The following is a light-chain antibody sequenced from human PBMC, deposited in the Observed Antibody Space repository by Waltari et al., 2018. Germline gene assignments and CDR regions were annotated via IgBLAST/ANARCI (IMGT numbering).Light chain of an antibody. CDR1: SSNIGSNT. CDR3: AAWDDSLNGYV. V-gene: IGLV1-44*01. CDR2: YTD. Sequence: QSTLTQPSSASGTPGQRVTISCSGSSSNIGSNTENWYQQLPGTAPKLLIYYTDQRPSGVSDRFSGSKSGTSASLAFSGLQSEDEAHYYCAAWDDSLNGYVFGSGTEVTVL. J-gene: IGLJ1*01.